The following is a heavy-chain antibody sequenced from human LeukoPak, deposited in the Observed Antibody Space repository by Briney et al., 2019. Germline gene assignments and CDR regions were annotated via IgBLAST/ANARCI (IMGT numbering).Heavy chain of an antibody. Sequence: GASVKVSCKASGGTXSSYAISWVRQGPGQGLEWMGRIIPILGIANYAQKFQGRVTITADKSTSTAYMELSSLRSEDTAVYYCARDRTQLWLPGYYYGMDVWGQGTTVTVSS. CDR3: ARDRTQLWLPGYYYGMDV. J-gene: IGHJ6*02. D-gene: IGHD5-18*01. V-gene: IGHV1-69*04. CDR1: GGTXSSYA. CDR2: IIPILGIA.